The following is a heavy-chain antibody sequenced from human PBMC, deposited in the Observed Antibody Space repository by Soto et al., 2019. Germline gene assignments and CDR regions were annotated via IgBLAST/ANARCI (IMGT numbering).Heavy chain of an antibody. CDR2: IYHSGST. CDR1: GGSISSGGYS. CDR3: ARVRYCSGGSCYSYNWFDP. J-gene: IGHJ5*02. V-gene: IGHV4-30-2*01. Sequence: SETLSLTCAVSGGSISSGGYSWSWIRQPPGKGLEWIGYIYHSGSTYYNPSLKSRVTISVDRSKNQFSLKLSSVTAADTAVYYCARVRYCSGGSCYSYNWFDPWGQRTLVTVSS. D-gene: IGHD2-15*01.